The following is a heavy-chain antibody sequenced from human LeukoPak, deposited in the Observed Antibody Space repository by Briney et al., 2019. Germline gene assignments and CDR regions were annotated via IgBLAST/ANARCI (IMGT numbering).Heavy chain of an antibody. J-gene: IGHJ4*02. D-gene: IGHD3-10*01. Sequence: SETLSLTCTVSGGSISNYYWSWIRQPPGKGLEWIGSIYYSGSTYDNPSLKSRVTISVDTSNNQFSLKLSSVTAADTAVYYCARDGAGVGDYWGQGTLVTVSS. CDR2: IYYSGST. CDR1: GGSISNYY. V-gene: IGHV4-59*12. CDR3: ARDGAGVGDY.